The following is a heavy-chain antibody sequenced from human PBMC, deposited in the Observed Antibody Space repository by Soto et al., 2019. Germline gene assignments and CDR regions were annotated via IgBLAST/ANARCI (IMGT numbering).Heavy chain of an antibody. CDR3: ARSGYCSSTSCSFDY. V-gene: IGHV1-46*01. CDR2: INLSAGST. Sequence: ASVKVSCKASGHTFTSYYMHWVRQAPGQGLEWIGIINLSAGSTSYAQKFQGRVTITRDTSTSTVYMDMSSLRSEDTAVYYCARSGYCSSTSCSFDYWGQGTLVTVSS. CDR1: GHTFTSYY. D-gene: IGHD2-2*01. J-gene: IGHJ4*02.